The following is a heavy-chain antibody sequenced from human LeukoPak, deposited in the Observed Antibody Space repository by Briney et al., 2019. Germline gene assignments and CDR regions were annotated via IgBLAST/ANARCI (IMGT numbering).Heavy chain of an antibody. CDR2: ISGSDDNT. D-gene: IGHD2-15*01. V-gene: IGHV3-23*01. J-gene: IGHJ4*02. CDR3: AKSRSGVSSCYNY. CDR1: GFIVSNYA. Sequence: PGRSLRLSFAAAGFIVSNYAISSVRQAPGKGLELGSAISGSDDNTYYADSVRGRFTISRDNSKNTLYLQMNSLRAEDTAIYFCAKSRSGVSSCYNYWGQGTLVTVSS.